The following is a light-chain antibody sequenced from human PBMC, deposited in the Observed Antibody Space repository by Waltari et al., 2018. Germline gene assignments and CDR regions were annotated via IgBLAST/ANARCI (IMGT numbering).Light chain of an antibody. CDR1: RSDLGGTHF. V-gene: IGLV2-14*03. Sequence: QSALTQPASVSGSPGQSLTLSWTGTRSDLGGTHFVSWYQQHPGKAPKLRIYDVTKRPAGVSNRFSGSKSGTTASLTISGLQAEDEADYFCSSYTVTSTYVFGTGTQVTVL. CDR3: SSYTVTSTYV. CDR2: DVT. J-gene: IGLJ1*01.